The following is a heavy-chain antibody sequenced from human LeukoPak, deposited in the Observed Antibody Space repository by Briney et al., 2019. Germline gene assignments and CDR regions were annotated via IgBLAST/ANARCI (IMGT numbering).Heavy chain of an antibody. V-gene: IGHV4-39*07. CDR3: ARSGTYQYSSTSDY. D-gene: IGHD6-13*01. Sequence: PSETLSLTCTVSGASISSSNYYWGWIRQPPGKRLEWIGSMSYSGATNYNPSLKSRVTISLDTSKNQFSLKLTSVIAADTAVYFCARSGTYQYSSTSDYWGQGTLVTVSS. CDR1: GASISSSNYY. CDR2: MSYSGAT. J-gene: IGHJ4*02.